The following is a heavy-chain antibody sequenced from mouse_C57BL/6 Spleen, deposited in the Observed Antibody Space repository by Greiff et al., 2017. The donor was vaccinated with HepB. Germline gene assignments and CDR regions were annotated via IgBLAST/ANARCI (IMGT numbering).Heavy chain of an antibody. D-gene: IGHD1-1*01. CDR3: ARAGAAVVATDWYCDV. J-gene: IGHJ1*03. V-gene: IGHV1-52*01. CDR1: GYTFTSYW. CDR2: IDPSDSET. Sequence: QVQLQQPGAELVRPGSSVKLSCKASGYTFTSYWMHWVKQRPIQGLEWIGNIDPSDSETHYNQKFKDKATLTVDKSSSTAYMQLSSLTSEDSAVYYGARAGAAVVATDWYCDVWGTGTTVTVSA.